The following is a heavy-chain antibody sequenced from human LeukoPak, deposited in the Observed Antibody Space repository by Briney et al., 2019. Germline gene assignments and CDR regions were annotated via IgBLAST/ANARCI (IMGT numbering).Heavy chain of an antibody. V-gene: IGHV3-23*01. CDR2: ISGSGGST. CDR3: AKSLGYCSSTSCYGNDY. Sequence: GGSLRLSCAASGFTFSSYSMSWVRQAPGKGLEWVSAISGSGGSTYYADSVKGRFTISRDNSKNTLYLQMNSLRAEDTAVYYCAKSLGYCSSTSCYGNDYWGQGTLVTVSS. J-gene: IGHJ4*02. CDR1: GFTFSSYS. D-gene: IGHD2-2*01.